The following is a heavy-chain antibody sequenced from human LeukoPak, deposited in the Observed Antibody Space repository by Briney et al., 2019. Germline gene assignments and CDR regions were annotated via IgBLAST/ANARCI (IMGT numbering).Heavy chain of an antibody. J-gene: IGHJ4*02. D-gene: IGHD5-24*01. CDR1: SYSIPVGYY. CDR3: ASNSRDEDLDYFDY. V-gene: IGHV4-38-2*01. CDR2: INLSGHT. Sequence: PSDTLSLTCSVSSYSIPVGYYWGWIRQSPGKGLDWIGSINLSGHTYYNPSLKSRVTISVDTSKNQFSLKLSSVTAADTAVYYCASNSRDEDLDYFDYWGQGTLVTVSS.